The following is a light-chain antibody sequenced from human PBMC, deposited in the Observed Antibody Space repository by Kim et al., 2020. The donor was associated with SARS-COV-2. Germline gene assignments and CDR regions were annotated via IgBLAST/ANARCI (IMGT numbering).Light chain of an antibody. CDR3: QQYNNWWT. Sequence: SVSPGERATLSCRASQSVSRNLAWYQQKPGQAPRLLIYGASTRATGIPARFSGSGSGTEFTLTISSLQSEDFAVYYCQQYNNWWTFGQGTKVDIK. CDR2: GAS. CDR1: QSVSRN. V-gene: IGKV3-15*01. J-gene: IGKJ1*01.